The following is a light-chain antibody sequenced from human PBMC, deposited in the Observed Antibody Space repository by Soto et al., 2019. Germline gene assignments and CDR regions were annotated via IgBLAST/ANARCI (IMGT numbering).Light chain of an antibody. CDR1: SSDAGGYNY. CDR2: DVS. Sequence: QSALTQPASVSGSPGQSITISCTGTSSDAGGYNYVSWYQQHPGKAPKLMIYDVSNRPSGVSNRFSGSKSGNTASLTISGLQAEDEADYYCSSSTSTSTQLVFGGGTKLTVL. CDR3: SSSTSTSTQLV. J-gene: IGLJ3*02. V-gene: IGLV2-14*01.